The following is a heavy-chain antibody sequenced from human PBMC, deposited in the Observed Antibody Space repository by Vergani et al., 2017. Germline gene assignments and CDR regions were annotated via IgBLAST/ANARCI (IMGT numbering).Heavy chain of an antibody. D-gene: IGHD4-17*01. CDR3: ARGASGDYVSSFDY. V-gene: IGHV3-30*19. CDR1: GFTFNRYG. J-gene: IGHJ4*02. CDR2: ISYDGSNK. Sequence: QVQLVQSGGGVVQPGGSPRLSCVASGFTFNRYGMQWVRQAPGKGLEWVAVISYDGSNKYYADSVKGRFTISRDNSKNTLYLQMNSLRAEDTAVYYCARGASGDYVSSFDYWGQGTLVTVSS.